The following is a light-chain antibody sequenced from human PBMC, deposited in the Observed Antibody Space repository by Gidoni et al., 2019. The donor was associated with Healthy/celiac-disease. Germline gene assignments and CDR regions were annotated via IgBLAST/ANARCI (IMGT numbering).Light chain of an antibody. CDR3: SSYTSSSTRE. CDR2: DVS. Sequence: SAIPQPASVSGSPGQSITISCTGTSSDVGGYNYVSWYQQHPGKAPKLMIYDVSNRPSGVSNRFSGSKSGNTASLTISGLQAEDEADYYCSSYTSSSTREFGGGTKLTVL. V-gene: IGLV2-14*03. J-gene: IGLJ2*01. CDR1: SSDVGGYNY.